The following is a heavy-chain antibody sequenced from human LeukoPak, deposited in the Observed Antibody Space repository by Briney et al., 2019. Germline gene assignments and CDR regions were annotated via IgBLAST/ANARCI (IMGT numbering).Heavy chain of an antibody. V-gene: IGHV4-34*01. CDR3: ARHVGFGPLRFLEWLLYGGWFDP. D-gene: IGHD3-3*01. Sequence: SETLSLTCAVYGGSFSGYYWSWIRQPPGKGLEWIGSIYYSGSTYYNPSLKSRVTISVDTSKNQFSLKLSSVTAADTAVYYCARHVGFGPLRFLEWLLYGGWFDPWGQGTLVTVSS. J-gene: IGHJ5*02. CDR2: IYYSGST. CDR1: GGSFSGYY.